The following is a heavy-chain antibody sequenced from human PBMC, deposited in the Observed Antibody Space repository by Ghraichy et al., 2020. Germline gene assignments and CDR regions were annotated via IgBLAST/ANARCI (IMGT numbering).Heavy chain of an antibody. V-gene: IGHV1-2*06. D-gene: IGHD1-26*01. CDR3: ARDRSCSRISCHMGDYYYYAMDV. CDR2: INPNSGDT. J-gene: IGHJ6*02. Sequence: ASVKVSCKASGSAFSSYYIHWVRQSPGQGLEWMGRINPNSGDTEYAQNFQGRVTMTRDTSISTAYMDLRRLKSDDTAVYYCARDRSCSRISCHMGDYYYYAMDVWGQGTAVTVSS. CDR1: GSAFSSYY.